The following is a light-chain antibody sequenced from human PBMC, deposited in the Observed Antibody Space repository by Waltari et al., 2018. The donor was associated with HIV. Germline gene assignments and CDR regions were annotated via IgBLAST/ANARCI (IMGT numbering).Light chain of an antibody. CDR1: SSHLENHS. V-gene: IGLV1-51*01. CDR3: GTWDTSVSAGV. J-gene: IGLJ2*01. Sequence: QSVLTQPPSVSAAPGQEVTISCPGSSSHLENHSVSWYQQLPGTAPKPLIYDNNKRPSGIPDRFSGSKSGTSATLGITGLQTGDEADYYCGTWDTSVSAGVFGGGTKVTVL. CDR2: DNN.